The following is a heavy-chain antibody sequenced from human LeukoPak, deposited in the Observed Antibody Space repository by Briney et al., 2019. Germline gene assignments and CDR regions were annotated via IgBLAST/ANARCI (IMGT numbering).Heavy chain of an antibody. J-gene: IGHJ5*02. CDR2: IYYSGST. CDR1: GGSISSYY. CDR3: ARDPLASRNYYDSSGPFDP. D-gene: IGHD3-22*01. Sequence: SETLSLTCTVSGGSISSYYWSWIRQPPGKGLEWIGYIYYSGSTNYNPTLKSRVTISVDTSKNQFSLKLSSVTAADTAVYYCARDPLASRNYYDSSGPFDPWGQGTLVTVSS. V-gene: IGHV4-59*12.